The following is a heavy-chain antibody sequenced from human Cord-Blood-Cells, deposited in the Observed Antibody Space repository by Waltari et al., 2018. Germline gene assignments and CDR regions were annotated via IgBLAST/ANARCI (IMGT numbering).Heavy chain of an antibody. V-gene: IGHV4-4*07. J-gene: IGHJ4*02. CDR2: IYTSGST. Sequence: SWIRQPAGKGLEWIGRIYTSGSTNYNPSLKSRVTMSVDTSKNQFSLKLSSVTAADTAVYYCASGRVLVNSFDYWGQGTLVTVSS. CDR3: ASGRVLVNSFDY. D-gene: IGHD3-16*02.